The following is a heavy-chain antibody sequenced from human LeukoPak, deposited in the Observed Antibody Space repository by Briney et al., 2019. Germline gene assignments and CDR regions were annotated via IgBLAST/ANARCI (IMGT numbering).Heavy chain of an antibody. CDR3: AGRTVTDYYYYYMDV. Sequence: SETLSLTCTVSGGSISSSSYYWGWTRQPPGKGLEGIGSIYYSGSTYYNPSLKSRVTISVDTSKNQFSLKLSSVTAADTAVYYCAGRTVTDYYYYYMDVWGKGTTVTVSS. D-gene: IGHD4-11*01. CDR1: GGSISSSSYY. V-gene: IGHV4-39*01. CDR2: IYYSGST. J-gene: IGHJ6*03.